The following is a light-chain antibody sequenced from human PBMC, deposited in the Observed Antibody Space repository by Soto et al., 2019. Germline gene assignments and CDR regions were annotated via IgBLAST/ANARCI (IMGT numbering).Light chain of an antibody. Sequence: EIVMTQSPATLSVSPGERATLSCRASQSVSSNLAWYQQKPGQAPRLLIYGASTRATGIPARFSGSGSGTVFTLTISRLQFKFFAFFYCKKKKTWPRETFGQGTKGKIK. CDR3: KKKKTWPRET. J-gene: IGKJ1*01. CDR2: GAS. V-gene: IGKV3-15*01. CDR1: QSVSSN.